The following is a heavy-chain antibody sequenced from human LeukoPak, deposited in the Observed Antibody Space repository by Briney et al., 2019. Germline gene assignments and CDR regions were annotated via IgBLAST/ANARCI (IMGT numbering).Heavy chain of an antibody. J-gene: IGHJ3*02. CDR3: AREVVVPAASDAFDI. Sequence: PSETLSLTCAVYGGSFSGYYWSWIRQPPGKGLEWIGEINHSGSTNYNPSLKSRVTISVDTSKNQFSLKLSSVTAADTAVYYCAREVVVPAASDAFDIWGQGTMVTVSS. V-gene: IGHV4-34*01. CDR2: INHSGST. CDR1: GGSFSGYY. D-gene: IGHD2-2*01.